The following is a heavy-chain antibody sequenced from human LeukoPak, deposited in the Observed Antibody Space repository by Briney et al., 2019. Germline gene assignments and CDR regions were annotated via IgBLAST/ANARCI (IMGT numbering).Heavy chain of an antibody. J-gene: IGHJ4*02. CDR1: GYTFTGYY. V-gene: IGHV1-2*02. D-gene: IGHD1-26*01. CDR2: INPNSGGT. CDR3: ARDYASEWELAGYIDY. Sequence: GASVKVSCKASGYTFTGYYMHWVRQAPGQGLEWMGWINPNSGGTNYAQKFQGRVTMTRDTSISTAYMELSRLRSDDTAVYYCARDYASEWELAGYIDYWGQGTLVTVSS.